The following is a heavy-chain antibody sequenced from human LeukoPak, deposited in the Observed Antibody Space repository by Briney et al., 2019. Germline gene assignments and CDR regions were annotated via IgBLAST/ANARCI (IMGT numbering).Heavy chain of an antibody. CDR1: GFTFSTYW. CDR3: ARDASTAGTTWDY. Sequence: SGGSLRLSCAASGFTFSTYWMSWARQAPGKGLQWVANIKQDGSEKSYVDSVKGRFTISRDNAKNSLYLQMNSLRAEDTAVYYCARDASTAGTTWDYWGQGTLVTVSS. J-gene: IGHJ4*02. V-gene: IGHV3-7*01. CDR2: IKQDGSEK. D-gene: IGHD1-1*01.